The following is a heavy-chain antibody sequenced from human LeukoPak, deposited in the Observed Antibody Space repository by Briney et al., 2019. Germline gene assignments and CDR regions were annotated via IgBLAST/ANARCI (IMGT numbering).Heavy chain of an antibody. CDR2: INHSGST. D-gene: IGHD3-10*01. CDR3: AILRDSLWFGERYYFDY. CDR1: GGSFSGYY. V-gene: IGHV4-34*01. J-gene: IGHJ4*02. Sequence: SETLSLTCAVYGGSFSGYYWSWVRQPPGKGLEWIGEINHSGSTNYNPSLKSRATISVDTSKNQFSLKLSSVTAADTAVYYCAILRDSLWFGERYYFDYWGQGTRVTVSS.